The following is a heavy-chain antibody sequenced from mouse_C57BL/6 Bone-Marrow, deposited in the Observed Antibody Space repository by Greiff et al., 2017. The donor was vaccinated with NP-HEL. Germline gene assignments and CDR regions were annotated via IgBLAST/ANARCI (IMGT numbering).Heavy chain of an antibody. Sequence: KLVESGGDLVKPGGSLKLSCAASGFTFSSYGMSWVRQTPDKRLEWVATISSGGSYTYYPDSVKGRFTISRDNAKNTLYLQMSSLKSEDTAMYYCARRGYPAWFAYWGQGTLVTVSA. D-gene: IGHD2-2*01. CDR1: GFTFSSYG. J-gene: IGHJ3*01. V-gene: IGHV5-6*02. CDR2: ISSGGSYT. CDR3: ARRGYPAWFAY.